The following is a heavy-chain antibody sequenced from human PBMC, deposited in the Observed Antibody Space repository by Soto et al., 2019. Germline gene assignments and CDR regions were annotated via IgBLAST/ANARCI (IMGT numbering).Heavy chain of an antibody. D-gene: IGHD3-16*01. CDR1: GFTFSSYA. V-gene: IGHV3-30-3*01. Sequence: GGSLRLSCAASGFTFSSYAMHWVRQAPGKGLEWVAVISYDGSNKYYADSVKGRFTISRDNSKNTLYLQMNSLRAEDTAVYYCARDWVSQDPPRHTRFEPWGQGTLVTVSS. CDR3: ARDWVSQDPPRHTRFEP. CDR2: ISYDGSNK. J-gene: IGHJ5*02.